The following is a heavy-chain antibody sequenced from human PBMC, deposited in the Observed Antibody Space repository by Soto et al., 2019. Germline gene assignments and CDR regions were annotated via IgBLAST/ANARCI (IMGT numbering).Heavy chain of an antibody. CDR2: INPNSGGT. V-gene: IGHV1-2*04. D-gene: IGHD1-26*01. Sequence: ASVKVSCKASGYTFTGYYMHWVRQAPGQGLEWMGWINPNSGGTNYAQKFQGWVTMTRDTSISTAYMELSRLRSDDTAVYYCASAKTSGPGEGTTTSFDYWGQGTLLTVSS. CDR1: GYTFTGYY. J-gene: IGHJ4*02. CDR3: ASAKTSGPGEGTTTSFDY.